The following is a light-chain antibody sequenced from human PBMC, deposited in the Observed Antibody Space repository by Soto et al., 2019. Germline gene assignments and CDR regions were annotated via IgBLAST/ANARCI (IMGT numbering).Light chain of an antibody. CDR2: AAS. J-gene: IGKJ1*01. V-gene: IGKV1-6*01. CDR3: LQDYNYPWT. CDR1: QGIRND. Sequence: AIPMTQSPSSLSASVGDRVTITCRASQGIRNDLGWYQQKPGKAPRLLIYAASSLQSGVPSRFSGSGSGTDFTLTISSLQPEDFATYYCLQDYNYPWTFGQGTKVEIK.